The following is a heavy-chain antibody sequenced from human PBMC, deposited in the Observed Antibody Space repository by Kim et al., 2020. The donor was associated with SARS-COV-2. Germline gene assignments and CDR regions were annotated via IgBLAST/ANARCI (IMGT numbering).Heavy chain of an antibody. J-gene: IGHJ4*02. V-gene: IGHV1-18*01. CDR2: T. Sequence: THYAQSFQGRVTLTTDTSTNTAYMELRSRNSDDTAVYYCARDRGINLFDCWGQGTLVTVSS. D-gene: IGHD3-10*01. CDR3: ARDRGINLFDC.